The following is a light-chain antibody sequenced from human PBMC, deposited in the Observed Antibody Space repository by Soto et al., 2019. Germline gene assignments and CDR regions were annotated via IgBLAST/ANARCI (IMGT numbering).Light chain of an antibody. CDR3: QQYFDVPFT. J-gene: IGKJ4*01. V-gene: IGKV4-1*01. CDR1: RSVLYKSNNKNH. Sequence: DNVRTQSPDSLAVSLGERATMNCKCSRSVLYKSNNKNHLAWYQQKPGQPPQLIIYWASTRESGVPERFSGSGSGTDFTLTISSLEAEDVAFYWCQQYFDVPFTFGGGTKVDIK. CDR2: WAS.